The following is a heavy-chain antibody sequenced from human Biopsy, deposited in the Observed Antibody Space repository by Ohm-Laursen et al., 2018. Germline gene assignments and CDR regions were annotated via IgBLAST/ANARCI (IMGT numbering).Heavy chain of an antibody. CDR3: ARDRMVTIITLVRADTFDI. Sequence: GSSVKVSCKASGYTFTDYSLHWVRQVPGQGLEWMGWVNPNSGATNYAQKFQGRVTMTSDTSIGTAYIELRRLISDDTAVYFCARDRMVTIITLVRADTFDIWGQGTLVSVSS. CDR2: VNPNSGAT. CDR1: GYTFTDYS. V-gene: IGHV1-2*02. J-gene: IGHJ3*02. D-gene: IGHD3-10*01.